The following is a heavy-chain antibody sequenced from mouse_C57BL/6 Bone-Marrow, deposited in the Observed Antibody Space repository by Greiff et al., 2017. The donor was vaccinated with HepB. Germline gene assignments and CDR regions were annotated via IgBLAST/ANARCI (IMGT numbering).Heavy chain of an antibody. CDR2: IWRGGST. CDR1: GFSLTSYG. D-gene: IGHD2-5*01. CDR3: AKNPYSNYEDYAMDY. J-gene: IGHJ4*01. V-gene: IGHV2-5*01. Sequence: QVQLQQSGPGLVQPSQSLSITCTVSGFSLTSYGVHWVRQSPGKGLEWLGVIWRGGSTDYNAAFMSRLSITKDNSKSQVFFKMNSLQADDTAIYYCAKNPYSNYEDYAMDYWGQGTSVTVSS.